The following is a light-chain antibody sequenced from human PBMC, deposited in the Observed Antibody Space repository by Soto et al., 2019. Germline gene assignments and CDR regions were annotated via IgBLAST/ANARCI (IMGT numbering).Light chain of an antibody. CDR3: LQGSHWPPT. CDR2: KVS. J-gene: IGKJ1*01. Sequence: DVVMTQSPLSLPVTLGQPASISCRSSQSLVYSDGDTYLSWFQQRPGQSPRRLIYKVSNRDSGVPDRFGGSESGTDFTLKISRVEAEDVGVYYCLQGSHWPPTFGQGTKVEIK. V-gene: IGKV2-30*01. CDR1: QSLVYSDGDTY.